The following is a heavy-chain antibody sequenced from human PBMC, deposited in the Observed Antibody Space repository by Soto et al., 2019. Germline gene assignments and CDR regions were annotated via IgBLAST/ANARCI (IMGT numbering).Heavy chain of an antibody. CDR2: INHSGST. Sequence: QVQLQQWGAGLLKPSETLSLTCAVYGGSFSGYYWSWIRQPPGKGLEWIGEINHSGSTNYNPSLKSRVTISVDTSKNQFSLKLSSVTAADTAVYYCARLSIAVASYFDYWGQGTRVTVSS. J-gene: IGHJ4*02. V-gene: IGHV4-34*01. CDR1: GGSFSGYY. CDR3: ARLSIAVASYFDY. D-gene: IGHD6-19*01.